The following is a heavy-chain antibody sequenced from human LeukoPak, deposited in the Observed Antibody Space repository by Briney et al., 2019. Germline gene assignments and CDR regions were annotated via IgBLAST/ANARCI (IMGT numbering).Heavy chain of an antibody. J-gene: IGHJ3*02. CDR3: ARDPNSSSAFDI. CDR2: IRSSSSYI. D-gene: IGHD6-6*01. V-gene: IGHV3-21*01. Sequence: GGSLRLSCAASEFTFSSYSMNWVRQAPRKGLEWVSSIRSSSSYIYYADSVRGRFTISRDNAKNSLYLQMNSLRAEDTAVYYCARDPNSSSAFDIWGQGTMVTVSS. CDR1: EFTFSSYS.